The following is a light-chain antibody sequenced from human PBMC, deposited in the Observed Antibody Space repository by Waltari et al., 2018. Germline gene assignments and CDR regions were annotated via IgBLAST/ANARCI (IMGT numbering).Light chain of an antibody. CDR1: SSNIGRNR. Sequence: QSLLTQPPSISGAPGQRVTIACSGGSSNIGRNRVTGYAQVAGTTPKLLMYRNDQRPSGVSDRFSGSKSGTSASLAITGLLFADEADYLCATWDDSLNAWIFGGGTRLTVL. V-gene: IGLV1-44*01. CDR3: ATWDDSLNAWI. CDR2: RND. J-gene: IGLJ2*01.